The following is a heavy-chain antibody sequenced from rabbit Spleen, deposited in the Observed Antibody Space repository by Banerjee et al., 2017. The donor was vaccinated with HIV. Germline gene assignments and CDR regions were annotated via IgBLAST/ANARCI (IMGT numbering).Heavy chain of an antibody. Sequence: QEQLVESGGGLVKPGASLTLTCTASGFSFSSSYDMCWVRQAPGKGLEWIGCIYTGNVKTYYASWAKGRFTISKSSSTTVTLQMTSLTAADTATYFCARDAGSYDYIDVYFNLWGQGTLVTVS. V-gene: IGHV1S45*01. D-gene: IGHD1-1*01. J-gene: IGHJ4*01. CDR3: ARDAGSYDYIDVYFNL. CDR1: GFSFSSSYD. CDR2: IYTGNVKT.